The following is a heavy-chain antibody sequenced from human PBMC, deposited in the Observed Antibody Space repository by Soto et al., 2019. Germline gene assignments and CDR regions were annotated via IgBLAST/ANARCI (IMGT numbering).Heavy chain of an antibody. D-gene: IGHD3-22*01. Sequence: SETLSLTCTVSGGSISSYYWSWIRQPPGKGLEWIGYIYYSGSTNYNPSLKSRVTISVDTSKNQFSLKLRSLTPADPALYYCASGVNYYDSSGSSWFDPWSQGALVTVSS. J-gene: IGHJ5*02. V-gene: IGHV4-59*12. CDR1: GGSISSYY. CDR2: IYYSGST. CDR3: ASGVNYYDSSGSSWFDP.